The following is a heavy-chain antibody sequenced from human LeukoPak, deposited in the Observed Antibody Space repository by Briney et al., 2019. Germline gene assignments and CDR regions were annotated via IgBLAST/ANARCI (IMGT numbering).Heavy chain of an antibody. CDR2: IIPIFGTA. CDR3: ARGKLAVRGDDAFDI. D-gene: IGHD3-10*01. CDR1: GGTFSSYA. J-gene: IGHJ3*02. Sequence: SVKVSCKASGGTFSSYAISWVRQAPGQGLEWMGGIIPIFGTANYAQKFQGRVTITTDGSTSTAYMELSSLRSEDTAVYYCARGKLAVRGDDAFDIWGQGIMVTVSS. V-gene: IGHV1-69*05.